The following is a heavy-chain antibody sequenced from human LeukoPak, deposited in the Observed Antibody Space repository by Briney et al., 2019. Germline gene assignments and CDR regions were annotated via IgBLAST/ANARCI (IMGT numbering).Heavy chain of an antibody. Sequence: ASVKVSCKASGYTFTSYGISWVRQAPGQGLEWMGWISAYNGNTNYAQKLQGRVTMTTDTSTSTAYMELRSLRSDDTAVYYCARDEDIVVVPAAQDYWGQGTLVTVSS. J-gene: IGHJ4*02. CDR2: ISAYNGNT. CDR3: ARDEDIVVVPAAQDY. D-gene: IGHD2-2*01. CDR1: GYTFTSYG. V-gene: IGHV1-18*01.